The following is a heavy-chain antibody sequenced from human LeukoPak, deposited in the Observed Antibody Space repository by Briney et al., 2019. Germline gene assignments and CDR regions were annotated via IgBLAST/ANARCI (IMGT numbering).Heavy chain of an antibody. Sequence: GGSLRLSCAASGFTFSSYAMSWVRQAPGKGLEWVSAISGSGGSTYYADSVKGRFTISRDNSMNTVFLQMNSLRVEDTAVYYCATLTAPTTGYWGQGTLVTVSS. CDR1: GFTFSSYA. V-gene: IGHV3-23*01. J-gene: IGHJ4*02. D-gene: IGHD3-9*01. CDR3: ATLTAPTTGY. CDR2: ISGSGGST.